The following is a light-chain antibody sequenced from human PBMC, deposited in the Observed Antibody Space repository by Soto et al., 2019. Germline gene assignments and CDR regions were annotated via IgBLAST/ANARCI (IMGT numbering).Light chain of an antibody. CDR1: QTVLYRSNNKNY. CDR2: WAS. J-gene: IGKJ5*01. Sequence: DTMFTQSPPSMPVSLGERATVDCKSSQTVLYRSNNKNYLAWYQQKPGQPPKLLIYWASTRESGVPDRFSGSGSGTDFTLTISSLQAEDVAVYYCQQYYTTPITFGQGTRLEI. CDR3: QQYYTTPIT. V-gene: IGKV4-1*01.